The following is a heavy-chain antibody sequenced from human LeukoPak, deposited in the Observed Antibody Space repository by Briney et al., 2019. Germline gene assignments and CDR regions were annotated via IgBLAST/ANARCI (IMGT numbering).Heavy chain of an antibody. Sequence: ESGPTLVKPTQTLTLTCTFSGFSLSTSGVGVGWIRQPPGKALEWLALIYWDDDKRYSPSLKSRLTITKDTSKNQVVLTMTNMDPVDTATYYCAHSLEFIWFGELLVPRGHDAFDIWGQGTMVTVSS. CDR3: AHSLEFIWFGELLVPRGHDAFDI. CDR2: IYWDDDK. J-gene: IGHJ3*02. D-gene: IGHD3-10*01. V-gene: IGHV2-5*02. CDR1: GFSLSTSGVG.